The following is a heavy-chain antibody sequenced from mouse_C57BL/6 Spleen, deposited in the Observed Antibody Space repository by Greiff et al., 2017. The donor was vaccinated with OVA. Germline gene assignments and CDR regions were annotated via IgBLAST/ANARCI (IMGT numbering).Heavy chain of an antibody. CDR3: AGAVYDRCYFDY. J-gene: IGHJ2*01. V-gene: IGHV1-82*01. Sequence: VQLQESGPELVKPGATVKISCKASGYAFSSSWMNWVKQRPGKGLEWSGRIYPGDGETHYNGKFKGKATLSADKSSRTAYMQLSSLTSEDSAVSSCAGAVYDRCYFDYCGQGTTLAFSP. D-gene: IGHD2-12*01. CDR2: IYPGDGET. CDR1: GYAFSSSW.